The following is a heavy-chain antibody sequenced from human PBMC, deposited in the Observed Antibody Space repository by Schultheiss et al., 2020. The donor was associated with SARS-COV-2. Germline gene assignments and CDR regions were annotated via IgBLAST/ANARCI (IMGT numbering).Heavy chain of an antibody. CDR2: IYYSGST. V-gene: IGHV4-39*01. J-gene: IGHJ4*02. D-gene: IGHD2-15*01. CDR3: ASPLLYCSGGSCPAQL. CDR1: GGSISSSSYY. Sequence: SQTLSLTCTVSGGSISSSSYYWGWIRQPPGKGLEWIGSIYYSGSTYYNPSLKSRVTISVDTSKNQFSLKLSSVTAADAAVYYCASPLLYCSGGSCPAQLWGQGTLVTVSS.